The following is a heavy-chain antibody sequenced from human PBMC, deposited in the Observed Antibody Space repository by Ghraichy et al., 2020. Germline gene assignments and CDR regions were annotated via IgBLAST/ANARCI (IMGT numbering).Heavy chain of an antibody. CDR1: GFTFSSYW. Sequence: GGSLRLSCAASGFTFSSYWMSWVRQAPGKGLEWVANIKQDGSEKYYVDSVKGRFTISRDNAKNSLYLQMNSLRAEDTAVYYCARDRSYYDSCGYFDYWGQGTLVTVSS. J-gene: IGHJ4*02. CDR2: IKQDGSEK. CDR3: ARDRSYYDSCGYFDY. D-gene: IGHD3-22*01. V-gene: IGHV3-7*04.